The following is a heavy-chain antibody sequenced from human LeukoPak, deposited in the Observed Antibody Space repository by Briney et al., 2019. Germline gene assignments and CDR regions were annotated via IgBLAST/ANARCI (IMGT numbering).Heavy chain of an antibody. Sequence: SETLSLTCTVSGGSISSYYWSWIRQPPGKGLEWIGDIYYSGSTDYNPSLKSRVTISVDTSKNQFSLKLSSVTAADTAVYYCARLWFGERWDYYYYGMDVWGQGTTVTVSS. V-gene: IGHV4-59*01. D-gene: IGHD3-10*01. CDR2: IYYSGST. J-gene: IGHJ6*02. CDR1: GGSISSYY. CDR3: ARLWFGERWDYYYYGMDV.